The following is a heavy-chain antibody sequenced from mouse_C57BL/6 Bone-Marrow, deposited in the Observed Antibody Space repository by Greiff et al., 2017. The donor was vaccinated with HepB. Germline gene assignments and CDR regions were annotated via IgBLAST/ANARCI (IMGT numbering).Heavy chain of an antibody. Sequence: VQLQQSGAELVKPGASVKLSCKASGYTFTSYWMHWVKQRPGQGLEWIGMIHPNSGSTNYNEKFKSKATLTVDKSSSTAYMQLSSLTSEDSAVYYCARGGVTPWFAYWGQGTLVTVSA. V-gene: IGHV1-64*01. CDR1: GYTFTSYW. CDR3: ARGGVTPWFAY. CDR2: IHPNSGST. J-gene: IGHJ3*01. D-gene: IGHD2-2*01.